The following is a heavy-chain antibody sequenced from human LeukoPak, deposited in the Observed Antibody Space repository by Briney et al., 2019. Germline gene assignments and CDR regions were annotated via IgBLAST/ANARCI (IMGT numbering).Heavy chain of an antibody. V-gene: IGHV4-30-4*01. Sequence: SQTLSLTCTVSGGSISSGDYYWRWIRQPPGKGLEWIGYIYYSGSTYYNPSLKSRVTISVDTSKNQFSLKLSSVTAADTAVYYCARDRRARGFFDYWGQGTLVTVSS. CDR1: GGSISSGDYY. CDR3: ARDRRARGFFDY. CDR2: IYYSGST. J-gene: IGHJ4*02.